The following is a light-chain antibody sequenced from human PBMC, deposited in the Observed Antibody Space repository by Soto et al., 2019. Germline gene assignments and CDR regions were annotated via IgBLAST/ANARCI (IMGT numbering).Light chain of an antibody. CDR1: QNLLYISNNKNS. CDR2: WAS. CDR3: QQYYTTPYT. V-gene: IGKV4-1*01. Sequence: DIVMTQSPDSLAVSLGERATINCKSSQNLLYISNNKNSLAWYQQKPGQPPKLLIYWASTRESGVPDRFSGSGSATDFTLTISSLQAEDVAVYYCQQYYTTPYTFGQGTKLEIK. J-gene: IGKJ2*01.